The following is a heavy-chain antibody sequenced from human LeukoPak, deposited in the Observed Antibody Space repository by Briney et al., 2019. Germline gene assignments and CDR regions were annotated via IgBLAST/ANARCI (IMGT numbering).Heavy chain of an antibody. V-gene: IGHV1-2*02. Sequence: GASVKVSCKAPGYTFTGYYMHWVRQAPGQGLEWMGWINPNSGGTNYAQKFQGRVTMTRDTSISTAYMELSRLRSDDTAVYYCARYYYDSSGYYSVLFDYWGQGTLVTVSS. CDR3: ARYYYDSSGYYSVLFDY. CDR1: GYTFTGYY. D-gene: IGHD3-22*01. CDR2: INPNSGGT. J-gene: IGHJ4*02.